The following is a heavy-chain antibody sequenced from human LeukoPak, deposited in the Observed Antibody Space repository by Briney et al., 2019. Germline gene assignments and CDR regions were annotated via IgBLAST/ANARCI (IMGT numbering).Heavy chain of an antibody. Sequence: GGSLRLSCAASGFTFDVHDMYWVRQPPGKGLEWVSLISGDGGRTYFADSVKGRFTISRDNSENSLYLQMNSLRTEDTALYYCAKRSGAPANFDYWGQGALVTVSS. D-gene: IGHD6-25*01. J-gene: IGHJ4*02. CDR2: ISGDGGRT. CDR1: GFTFDVHD. V-gene: IGHV3-43*02. CDR3: AKRSGAPANFDY.